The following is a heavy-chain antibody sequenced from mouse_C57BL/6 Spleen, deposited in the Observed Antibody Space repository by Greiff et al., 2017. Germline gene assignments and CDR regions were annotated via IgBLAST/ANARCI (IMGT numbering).Heavy chain of an antibody. Sequence: QVQLQQSGAELVRPGTSVKMSCKASGYTFTNYWIGWAKQRPGHGLEWIGEIYPGGGYTNYNEKFKGKDTLTADKSSSTAYMQFSSLTSEDSAIYDCARRVDYYGMDYWGQGTSVTVAS. CDR1: GYTFTNYW. V-gene: IGHV1-63*01. J-gene: IGHJ4*01. D-gene: IGHD1-1*02. CDR2: IYPGGGYT. CDR3: ARRVDYYGMDY.